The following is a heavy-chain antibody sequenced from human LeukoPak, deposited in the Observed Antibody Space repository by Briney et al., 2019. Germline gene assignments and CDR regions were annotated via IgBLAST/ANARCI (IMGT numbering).Heavy chain of an antibody. D-gene: IGHD3-16*01. J-gene: IGHJ4*02. V-gene: IGHV1-69*06. CDR3: ARKGSYTSYYFDY. Sequence: SVKASCKASGGTFSSYAISWVRQAPGQGLEWMGGIIPIFGTANYALKFQGRVTITADKSTSTAYMELSSLRSEDTAVYYCARKGSYTSYYFDYWGQGTLVTVSS. CDR1: GGTFSSYA. CDR2: IIPIFGTA.